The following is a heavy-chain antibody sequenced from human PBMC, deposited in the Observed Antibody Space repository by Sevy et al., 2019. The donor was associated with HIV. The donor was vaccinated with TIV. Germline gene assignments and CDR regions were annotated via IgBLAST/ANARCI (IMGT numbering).Heavy chain of an antibody. Sequence: GGSLRLSCAASGFTFDDYAMHWVRQAPGKGLEWVSGISWNSGSIGYADSVKGRFTISRDNAKNSSYLQMNSLRAEDTALYYCAKDIQRYGSGSYPYYFDYWGQGTLVTVSS. CDR1: GFTFDDYA. D-gene: IGHD3-10*01. CDR2: ISWNSGSI. CDR3: AKDIQRYGSGSYPYYFDY. V-gene: IGHV3-9*01. J-gene: IGHJ4*02.